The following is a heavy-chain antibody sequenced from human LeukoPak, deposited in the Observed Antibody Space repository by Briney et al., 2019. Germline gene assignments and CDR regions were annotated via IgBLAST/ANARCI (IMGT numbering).Heavy chain of an antibody. Sequence: GGSLRLSCAASGFTFSSYAMSWVRQAPGKGLEWVSAVSGSGGSTYYADSVKGRFTISRDNSKNTLYLQMNSLRAEDTAVYYCARGGKYGSTLVDYWGQGTLVTVSS. D-gene: IGHD3-10*01. CDR2: VSGSGGST. CDR1: GFTFSSYA. J-gene: IGHJ4*02. V-gene: IGHV3-23*01. CDR3: ARGGKYGSTLVDY.